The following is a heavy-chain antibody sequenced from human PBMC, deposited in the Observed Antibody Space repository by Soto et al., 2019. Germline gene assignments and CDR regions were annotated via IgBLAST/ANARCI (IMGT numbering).Heavy chain of an antibody. V-gene: IGHV1-69*13. CDR2: IIPIFGTA. CDR3: ARGAYYDNPQGGKEPRPYNWFDP. J-gene: IGHJ5*02. D-gene: IGHD3-22*01. CDR1: GGTFSSYA. Sequence: ASVKVSCKASGGTFSSYAISWVRQAPGQGLEWMGGIIPIFGTANYAQKFQGRVTITADESTSTAYMELSSLRSEDTAVYYCARGAYYDNPQGGKEPRPYNWFDPWGQGTLVTVSS.